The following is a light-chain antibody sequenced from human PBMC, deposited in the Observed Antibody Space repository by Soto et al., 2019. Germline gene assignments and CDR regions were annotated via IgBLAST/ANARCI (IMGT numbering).Light chain of an antibody. V-gene: IGKV3-20*01. CDR2: GAS. CDR3: PQYGSSPIT. J-gene: IGKJ3*01. CDR1: QSVRSSY. Sequence: EIVLRQSPGTLFLYAGESGILSCRASQSVRSSYLAWYQQKPGQAPRLLIYGASSRATGIPDRFSGSGSGTDFTLTISRLEPEDFSVYYCPQYGSSPITFGPGTKVDIK.